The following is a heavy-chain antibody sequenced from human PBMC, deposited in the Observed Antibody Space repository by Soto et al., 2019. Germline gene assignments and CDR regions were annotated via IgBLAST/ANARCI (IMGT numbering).Heavy chain of an antibody. CDR3: ARGVGGWYSEAYYFEY. V-gene: IGHV4-30-2*05. J-gene: IGHJ4*02. D-gene: IGHD6-19*01. Sequence: SETLSLTCAVSGGSISSGGYSWSWIRQPPGKGLEWIGYIYYSGSTYYNPSLKSRVTISVDTSKNQFSLKLSSVTAADTAVYYCARGVGGWYSEAYYFEYWGQGTLVTVSS. CDR1: GGSISSGGYS. CDR2: IYYSGST.